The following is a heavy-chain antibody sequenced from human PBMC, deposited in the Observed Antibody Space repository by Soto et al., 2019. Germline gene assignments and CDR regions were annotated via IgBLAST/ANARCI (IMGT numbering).Heavy chain of an antibody. CDR2: ISWNSGSI. CDR3: AKDRGSGSGTFFDY. V-gene: IGHV3-9*01. CDR1: GFTFDDYA. Sequence: PGGSLRLSCAASGFTFDDYAMHWVRQAPGKGLEWVSGISWNSGSIGYADSVKGRFTISRDNAKNSLYLQMNSLRAEDTAFYYCAKDRGSGSGTFFDYWGQGALVTVSS. J-gene: IGHJ4*02. D-gene: IGHD3-10*01.